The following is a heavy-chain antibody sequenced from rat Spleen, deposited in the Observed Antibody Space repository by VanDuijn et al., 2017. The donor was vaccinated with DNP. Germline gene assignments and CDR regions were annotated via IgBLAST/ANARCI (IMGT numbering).Heavy chain of an antibody. Sequence: EVQLVESGGGLVQPGRSLKLSCAASGFILSNYGMHWIRQAPTKGLEWVASISPSGGSSYHRDSGKGRFTISRDNAESSLYLQMNSLKSEDTATYYCTRRAYYFDYWGQGVMVTVSS. V-gene: IGHV5-19*01. J-gene: IGHJ2*01. CDR3: TRRAYYFDY. CDR1: GFILSNYG. D-gene: IGHD4-1*01. CDR2: ISPSGGSS.